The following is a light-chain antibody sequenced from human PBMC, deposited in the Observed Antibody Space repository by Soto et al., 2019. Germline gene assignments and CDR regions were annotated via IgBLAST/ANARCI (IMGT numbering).Light chain of an antibody. J-gene: IGKJ1*01. Sequence: DIPTTQSPSCLAASVGDRGTLTCRASQGDSNYLAWYQLKPGKVPKLLIYAASPLQSVAPSRFIGSGSGTDFTLTISSLQPEDVATYYRQKCNRALGAFGQGTEVDI. CDR1: QGDSNY. CDR2: AAS. CDR3: QKCNRALGA. V-gene: IGKV1-27*01.